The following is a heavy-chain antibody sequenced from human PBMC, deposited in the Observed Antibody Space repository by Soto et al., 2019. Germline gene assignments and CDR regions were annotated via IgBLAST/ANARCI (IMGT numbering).Heavy chain of an antibody. CDR3: AKESLPEHYRDTLFDY. D-gene: IGHD4-17*01. CDR2: FSAGGRA. J-gene: IGHJ4*02. V-gene: IGHV3-23*01. Sequence: EVQLLESGGALVRPGGSLRLSCAASGFSFNNYALSWVRQAPGKGLEWVSTFSAGGRAYYAASVQGRFTIARDSSQDTVQLQISDVRPEETAVYYCAKESLPEHYRDTLFDYWGQGTRVTVSS. CDR1: GFSFNNYA.